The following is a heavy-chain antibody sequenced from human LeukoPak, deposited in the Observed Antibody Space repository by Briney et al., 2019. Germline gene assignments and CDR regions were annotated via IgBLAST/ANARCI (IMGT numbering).Heavy chain of an antibody. V-gene: IGHV3-48*01. CDR3: AKDRIPTSGTVDY. D-gene: IGHD6-13*01. J-gene: IGHJ4*02. CDR2: ISSSSSTI. Sequence: PGGSLRLSCAASGFTFSTYSMNWVRQAPGKGLEWISYISSSSSTIYYADSVKGRFTISRDNAKNSLYLQMNSLRAEDTAIYYCAKDRIPTSGTVDYWGQGTLVTVSS. CDR1: GFTFSTYS.